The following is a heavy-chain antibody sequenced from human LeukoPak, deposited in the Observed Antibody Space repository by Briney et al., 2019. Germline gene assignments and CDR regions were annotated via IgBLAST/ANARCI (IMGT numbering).Heavy chain of an antibody. J-gene: IGHJ3*02. Sequence: GRSLRLSCAASGFTFSSYGMHWVRQAPGKGLEWVAVISYDGSNKYYADSVKGRLTISRDNSKNTLYLQMNSSRAEDTAVYYCAKAPGDYLRNAFDIWGQGTMVTVPS. CDR2: ISYDGSNK. CDR3: AKAPGDYLRNAFDI. V-gene: IGHV3-30*18. CDR1: GFTFSSYG. D-gene: IGHD3-10*01.